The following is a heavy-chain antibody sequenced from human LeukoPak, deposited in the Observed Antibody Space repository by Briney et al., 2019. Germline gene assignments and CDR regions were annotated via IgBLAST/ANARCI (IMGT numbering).Heavy chain of an antibody. D-gene: IGHD2-2*01. CDR3: ARARGYCSSTSCHRPKRTGYHLDY. CDR1: GGSFSGYY. V-gene: IGHV4-34*01. J-gene: IGHJ4*02. Sequence: PSETLSLTCAVYGGSFSGYYWSWIRQPPGKGLEWIGEINHSGSTNYNPSLKSRVTISVDTSKNQFSLKLSSVTAADTAVYYCARARGYCSSTSCHRPKRTGYHLDYWGQGTLVTVSS. CDR2: INHSGST.